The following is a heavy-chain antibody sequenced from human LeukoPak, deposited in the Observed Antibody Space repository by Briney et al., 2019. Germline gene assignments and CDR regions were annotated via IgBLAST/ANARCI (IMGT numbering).Heavy chain of an antibody. D-gene: IGHD3-16*02. V-gene: IGHV4-34*01. CDR3: ASSDYVWGSYRFDY. Sequence: SENLSLTCAGYGASFSGYYWSWMRQPPGKGLEWIGEINHSGSTNYNPSLKSRVTISVDTSKNQFSLKLSSVTPADSAVYYCASSDYVWGSYRFDYWGQGTLVTVSS. CDR1: GASFSGYY. J-gene: IGHJ4*02. CDR2: INHSGST.